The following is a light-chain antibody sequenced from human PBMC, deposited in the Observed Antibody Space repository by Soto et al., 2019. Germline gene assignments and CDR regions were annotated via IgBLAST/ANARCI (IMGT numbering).Light chain of an antibody. J-gene: IGKJ4*01. V-gene: IGKV1-33*01. CDR3: QQYDNLPLT. CDR1: HDIRNS. CDR2: DAS. Sequence: IQMTQSPSSLSASIGDRVTITCQASHDIRNSLNWYQQTPGKPPKLLISDASNLELGVPSKFSGTGFGTDFSFTIINLQPEDIATYYCQQYDNLPLTSGGGTKVDIK.